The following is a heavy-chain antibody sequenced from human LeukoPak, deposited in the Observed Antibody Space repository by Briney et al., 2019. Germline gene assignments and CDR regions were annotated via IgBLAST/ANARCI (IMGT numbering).Heavy chain of an antibody. CDR2: ISSSGSTI. CDR3: AKDRIVGATHAFDI. V-gene: IGHV3-11*04. Sequence: GGSLRLSCAASGFTFSDYYMSWIRQAPGKGLEWVSYISSSGSTIYYADSVKGRFTISRDNSKNTLYLQMNSLRAEDTAVYYCAKDRIVGATHAFDIWGQGTMVTVSS. J-gene: IGHJ3*02. D-gene: IGHD1-26*01. CDR1: GFTFSDYY.